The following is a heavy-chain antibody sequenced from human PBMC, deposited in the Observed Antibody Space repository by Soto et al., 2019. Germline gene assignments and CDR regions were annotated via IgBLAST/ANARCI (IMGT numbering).Heavy chain of an antibody. D-gene: IGHD2-2*01. J-gene: IGHJ6*03. CDR2: ISAYNGNT. CDR3: ATSSGGVPAAAKGVSNYYYYYMDV. V-gene: IGHV1-18*01. CDR1: GYTFTSYG. Sequence: ASVKVSCKASGYTFTSYGISWVRQAPGQGLEWMGWISAYNGNTNYAQKLQGRVTMTTDTSTSTAYMELRSLRSDDTAVYYCATSSGGVPAAAKGVSNYYYYYMDVWGKGTTVTVSS.